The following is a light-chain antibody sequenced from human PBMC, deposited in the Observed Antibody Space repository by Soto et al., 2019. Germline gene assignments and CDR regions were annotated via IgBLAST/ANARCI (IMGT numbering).Light chain of an antibody. V-gene: IGKV3-20*01. CDR2: GTS. Sequence: EIVLAQSPGTLSFSPGERATLSCRASQTVTDSYVAWYQQTPGQAPRLLIYGTSNRAAGVPNRFRGAGSGTDFTLTISRLEPEDFAVYYCQQFGGSFSFGGGTKV. J-gene: IGKJ4*01. CDR1: QTVTDSY. CDR3: QQFGGSFS.